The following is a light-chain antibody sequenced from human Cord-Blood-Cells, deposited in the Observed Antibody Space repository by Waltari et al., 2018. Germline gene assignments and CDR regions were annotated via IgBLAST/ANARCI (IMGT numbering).Light chain of an antibody. V-gene: IGKV1-39*01. CDR1: QSISSY. CDR3: QQSYSTPIT. Sequence: DIQMTQSPSSLSASVADRVTITCRASQSISSYLNWYQQKPGKAPKLLIYAAYSLQSGVPSRFSGSGSGTDFTLTISSLQPEDFATYYCQQSYSTPITFGQGTRLEIK. CDR2: AAY. J-gene: IGKJ5*01.